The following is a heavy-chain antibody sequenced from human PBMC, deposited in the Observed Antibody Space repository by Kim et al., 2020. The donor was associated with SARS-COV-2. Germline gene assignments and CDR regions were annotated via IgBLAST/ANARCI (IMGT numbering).Heavy chain of an antibody. CDR1: GYTFTSYA. CDR2: INAGNGNT. J-gene: IGHJ3*02. D-gene: IGHD2-15*01. CDR3: ARVDSPGAVNAFDI. V-gene: IGHV1-3*01. Sequence: ASVKVSCKASGYTFTSYAMHWVRQAPGQRLEWMGWINAGNGNTKCSQKFQGRVTITRDTSASTAYMELSSLRSEDTAVYYCARVDSPGAVNAFDIWGQGTMVTVSS.